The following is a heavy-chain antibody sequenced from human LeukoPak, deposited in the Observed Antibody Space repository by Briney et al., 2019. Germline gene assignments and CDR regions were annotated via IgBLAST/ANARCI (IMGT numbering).Heavy chain of an antibody. CDR3: ASSFGYCSGGSCYWFDP. CDR2: IYSGGST. CDR1: GFTVSSNY. V-gene: IGHV3-53*01. D-gene: IGHD2-15*01. J-gene: IGHJ5*02. Sequence: QPGRSLRLSCAASGFTVSSNYMGWVRQAPGKGLEWVSVIYSGGSTYYADSVKGRFTISRDNSKNTLYLQMNSLRAEDTAVYYCASSFGYCSGGSCYWFDPWGQGTLVTVSS.